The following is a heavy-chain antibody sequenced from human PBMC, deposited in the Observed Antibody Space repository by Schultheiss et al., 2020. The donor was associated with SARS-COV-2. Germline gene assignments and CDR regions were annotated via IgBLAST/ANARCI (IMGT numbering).Heavy chain of an antibody. V-gene: IGHV4-34*01. Sequence: GSLRLSCAVYGGSFSAYYWSWIRQPPGKGLEWIGEINHGGSTNYNPSLKSRVTISVDTSKNQFSLKLSSVTAADTAVYYCARGDGYYDSSGYYPPWFDPWGQGTLVTVSS. CDR1: GGSFSAYY. D-gene: IGHD3-22*01. CDR2: INHGGST. J-gene: IGHJ5*02. CDR3: ARGDGYYDSSGYYPPWFDP.